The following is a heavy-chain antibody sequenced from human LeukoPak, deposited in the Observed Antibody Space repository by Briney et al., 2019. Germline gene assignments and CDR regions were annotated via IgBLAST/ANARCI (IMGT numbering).Heavy chain of an antibody. CDR2: INHSGST. CDR3: ASGGSSGPFDY. D-gene: IGHD3-22*01. J-gene: IGHJ4*02. V-gene: IGHV4-34*01. CDR1: GGSFSGYY. Sequence: PSETLSLTCAVYGGSFSGYYWSWIRQPPGKGLEWIGEINHSGSTNYNPSLKSRVTISVDTPKNQFSLKLSSVTAADTAVYYCASGGSSGPFDYWGQGTLVTVSS.